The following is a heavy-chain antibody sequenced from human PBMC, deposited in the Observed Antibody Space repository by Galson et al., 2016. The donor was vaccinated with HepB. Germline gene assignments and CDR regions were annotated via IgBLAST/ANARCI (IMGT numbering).Heavy chain of an antibody. V-gene: IGHV4-4*02. CDR3: ARAVFSGAISVAGWFAP. Sequence: SETLSLTCAVSGGSISTSNWWSWVRQPPGKGLEWIGQIYYSGTTKYNPSLMSRVTISLDKSKKQFFLQLTSVTAADTAIYYCARAVFSGAISVAGWFAPWGQGTLVTVSS. CDR1: GGSISTSNW. CDR2: IYYSGTT. D-gene: IGHD6-19*01. J-gene: IGHJ5*02.